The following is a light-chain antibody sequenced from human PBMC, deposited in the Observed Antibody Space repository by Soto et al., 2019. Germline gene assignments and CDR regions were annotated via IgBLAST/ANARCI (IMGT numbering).Light chain of an antibody. CDR1: QIFGRSD. CDR2: CAS. J-gene: IGKJ1*01. Sequence: IVMTQSPVTLSFSPCEIATLSCRSSQIFGRSDVAWYQQKPGHAPRLLIYCASSRATGIPDRFNGRGSGTDFTPTLSRLEPEDFAVYYCQQHGSSRWTFGQGTKVDIK. CDR3: QQHGSSRWT. V-gene: IGKV3-20*01.